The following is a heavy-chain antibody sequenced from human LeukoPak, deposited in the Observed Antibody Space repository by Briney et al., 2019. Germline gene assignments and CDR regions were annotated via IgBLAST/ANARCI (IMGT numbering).Heavy chain of an antibody. V-gene: IGHV1-3*01. CDR2: ISAGNGNT. D-gene: IGHD3-22*01. CDR1: GYTFTSYA. Sequence: ASVKVSCKASGYTFTSYAIHWVRQAPGQRLEWMGWISAGNGNTKYSQNFQGRVTFISNTSATTAFMELSSLRSEDAAVYYCARDSAGYYDSSGYYGEDYWGQGTLVTVSS. J-gene: IGHJ4*02. CDR3: ARDSAGYYDSSGYYGEDY.